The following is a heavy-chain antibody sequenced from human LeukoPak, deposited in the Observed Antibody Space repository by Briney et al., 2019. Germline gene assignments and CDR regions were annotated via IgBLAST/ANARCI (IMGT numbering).Heavy chain of an antibody. CDR3: AKGVYSTASGAFDI. V-gene: IGHV3-23*01. CDR1: GFTFSSYA. CDR2: ISGSGGTT. D-gene: IGHD6-6*01. Sequence: QPGGPLRLSCAASGFTFSSYAMSWVRQSPGKGLEWVSGISGSGGTTHDADSVKGRFTISRDNSENTLYLQMSSLRVEDTAVYYCAKGVYSTASGAFDIWGQGTMVTVSA. J-gene: IGHJ3*02.